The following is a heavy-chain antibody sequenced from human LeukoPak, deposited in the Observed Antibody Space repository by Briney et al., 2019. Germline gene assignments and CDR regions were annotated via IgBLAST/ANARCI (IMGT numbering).Heavy chain of an antibody. Sequence: GGSLRLSCAASGFTVSSNYMSWVRQAPGKGLEWASAISGSGGSTYYADSVKGRFTISRDNSKNTLYLQMNSLRAEDTAVYYCAKDAYYDILTGHYYSDYWGQGTLVTVSS. CDR1: GFTVSSNY. V-gene: IGHV3-23*01. CDR3: AKDAYYDILTGHYYSDY. J-gene: IGHJ4*02. CDR2: ISGSGGST. D-gene: IGHD3-9*01.